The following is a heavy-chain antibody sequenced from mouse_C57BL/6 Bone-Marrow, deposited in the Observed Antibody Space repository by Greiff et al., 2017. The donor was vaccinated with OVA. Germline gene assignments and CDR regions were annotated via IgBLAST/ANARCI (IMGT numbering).Heavy chain of an antibody. CDR3: ARSLANWEAWFAY. CDR2: IDPEDGET. V-gene: IGHV14-2*01. J-gene: IGHJ3*01. CDR1: GFNIKDYY. Sequence: EVKLLESGAELVKPGASVKLSCTASGFNIKDYYMHWVKQRTEQGLEWIGRIDPEDGETKYAPKFQGKATITADTSSNTAYLQLSSLTSEDTAVYYCARSLANWEAWFAYWGQGTLVTVSA. D-gene: IGHD4-1*01.